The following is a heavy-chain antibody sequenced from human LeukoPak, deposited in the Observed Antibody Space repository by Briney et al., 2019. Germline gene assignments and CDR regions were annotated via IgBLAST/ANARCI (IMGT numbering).Heavy chain of an antibody. V-gene: IGHV3-30-3*01. J-gene: IGHJ4*02. CDR3: ARVVTHYDILTGYFDY. Sequence: GGSLRLSCAASGFTFSSYAMHWVRQAPGKGLEWVAVISYDGSNKYYADSVKGRFTISRDNSKNTLYLQMNSLRAEDTAVYYCARVVTHYDILTGYFDYWGQGTLVTVSS. CDR1: GFTFSSYA. CDR2: ISYDGSNK. D-gene: IGHD3-9*01.